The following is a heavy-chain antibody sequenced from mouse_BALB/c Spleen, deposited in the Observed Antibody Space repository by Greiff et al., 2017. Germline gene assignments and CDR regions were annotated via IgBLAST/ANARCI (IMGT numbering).Heavy chain of an antibody. V-gene: IGHV1-4*01. Sequence: VQLQQSGAELARPGASVKMSCKASGYTFTSYTMHWVKQRPGQGLEWIGYINPSSGYTNYNQKFKDKATLTADKSSSTAYMQLSSLTSEDSAGYDCARPYGSSYGGFAYWGQGTLVTVSA. CDR2: INPSSGYT. J-gene: IGHJ3*01. CDR3: ARPYGSSYGGFAY. CDR1: GYTFTSYT. D-gene: IGHD1-1*01.